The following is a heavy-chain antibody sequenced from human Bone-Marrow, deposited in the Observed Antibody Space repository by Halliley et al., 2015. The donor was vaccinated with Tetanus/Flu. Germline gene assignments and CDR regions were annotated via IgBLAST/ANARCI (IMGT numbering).Heavy chain of an antibody. V-gene: IGHV4-4*01. J-gene: IGHJ4*02. CDR1: GASISSNNW. CDR2: IYHSGRT. CDR3: ARLSDSGAFFDF. D-gene: IGHD4-17*01. Sequence: TLSLTCAVSGASISSNNWWIWVRQPPGKGLEWIGEIYHSGRTNYTPSLRSLISVSLDKSKIQFSLKLTSVTAADTAVYFCARLSDSGAFFDFWGQGILVTVSS.